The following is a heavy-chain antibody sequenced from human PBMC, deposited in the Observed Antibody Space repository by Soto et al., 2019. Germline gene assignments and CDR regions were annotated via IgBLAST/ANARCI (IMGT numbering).Heavy chain of an antibody. Sequence: QVQLVQSGAEVKKPGSSVKVSCKASGGTFSSYAISCVRQAPGQVLEWMGGIIPIFGTANYAQKFQGRVTITEDEFTSTAYMEVSSLRCEEPAVYYCSRSEIVSYCGSGSYSYYYGMDVWGQGTKVTVSS. V-gene: IGHV1-69*01. J-gene: IGHJ6*02. CDR1: GGTFSSYA. CDR2: IIPIFGTA. D-gene: IGHD3-10*01. CDR3: SRSEIVSYCGSGSYSYYYGMDV.